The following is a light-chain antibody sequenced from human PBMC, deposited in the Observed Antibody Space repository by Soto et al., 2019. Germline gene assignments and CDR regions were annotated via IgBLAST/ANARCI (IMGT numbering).Light chain of an antibody. CDR2: EVS. J-gene: IGLJ2*01. CDR1: SSDVGAYNL. Sequence: QSALTQPASVSGSPGQSITVSCTGTSSDVGAYNLVSWYQQYPGKAPRLIIYEVSNRPSGVSNRFSGSKSGNTASLTISGLQAEDEADYYCSSYTSSSTDVVFGGGTKLTVL. CDR3: SSYTSSSTDVV. V-gene: IGLV2-14*02.